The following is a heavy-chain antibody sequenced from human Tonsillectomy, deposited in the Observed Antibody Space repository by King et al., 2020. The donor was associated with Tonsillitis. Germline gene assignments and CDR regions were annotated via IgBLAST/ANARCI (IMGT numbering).Heavy chain of an antibody. V-gene: IGHV3-23*04. Sequence: VQLVESGGGLVQPGGSLRLSCAASGFTFSSYAMSWVRQAPGKWLEWVSAISGSGGSTYYADSVKGRFTICRDNSKNTLYLQMNSLRAEDTAVYYCAKDWGSKGVVITHDAFDIWGQGTMVTVSS. CDR3: AKDWGSKGVVITHDAFDI. CDR2: ISGSGGST. CDR1: GFTFSSYA. J-gene: IGHJ3*02. D-gene: IGHD3-22*01.